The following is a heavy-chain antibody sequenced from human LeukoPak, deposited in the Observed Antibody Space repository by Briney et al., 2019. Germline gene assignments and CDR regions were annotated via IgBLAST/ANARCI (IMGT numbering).Heavy chain of an antibody. CDR1: GFTFSSYA. V-gene: IGHV3-23*01. D-gene: IGHD3-10*01. CDR2: ISGSGGST. J-gene: IGHJ5*02. CDR3: AKDSPYYGSGSYGAHWFDP. Sequence: PGGSLRLSCAASGFTFSSYAMSWVRQAPGKGLEWVSAISGSGGSTYYADSVKGRFTISRDNSKNTLYLQMNSLRAEDTAVYYCAKDSPYYGSGSYGAHWFDPWGQGTLVTVSS.